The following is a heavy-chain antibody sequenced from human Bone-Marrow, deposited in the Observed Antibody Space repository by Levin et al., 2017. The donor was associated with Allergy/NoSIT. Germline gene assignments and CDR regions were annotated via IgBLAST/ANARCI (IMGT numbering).Heavy chain of an antibody. CDR3: ARVPAMAPYYFDY. V-gene: IGHV4-31*03. CDR2: IYYSGST. J-gene: IGHJ4*02. Sequence: SETLSLTCTVSGGSISSGGYYWSWIRQHPGKGLEWIGYIYYSGSTYYNPSLKSRVTISVDTSKNQFSLKLSSVTAADTAVYYCARVPAMAPYYFDYWGQGTLVTVSS. D-gene: IGHD5-18*01. CDR1: GGSISSGGYY.